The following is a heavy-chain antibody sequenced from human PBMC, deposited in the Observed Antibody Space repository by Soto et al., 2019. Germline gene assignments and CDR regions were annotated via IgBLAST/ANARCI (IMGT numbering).Heavy chain of an antibody. V-gene: IGHV4-4*02. CDR3: ARVVTRDGMDV. CDR2: IYHSGST. D-gene: IGHD2-21*02. Sequence: QVQLQESGPGLVKPSGTLSLTCAVSGGSISNTNWWSWVRQSPGKGLEWIGEIYHSGSTNYNPSLKSRVTMSVDKSKHQSALKLNSVTAADTAVYYCARVVTRDGMDVWGQGTTVTVSS. J-gene: IGHJ6*02. CDR1: GGSISNTNW.